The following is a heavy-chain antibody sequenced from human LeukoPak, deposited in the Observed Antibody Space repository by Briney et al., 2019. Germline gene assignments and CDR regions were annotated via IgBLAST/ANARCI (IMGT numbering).Heavy chain of an antibody. D-gene: IGHD3-10*01. CDR3: AKGITYSYGSGSYIDY. V-gene: IGHV3-23*01. CDR1: GFTFSSYA. J-gene: IGHJ4*02. Sequence: GGSLRLSCAASGFTFSSYAMSWVRQAPGKGLKWVSAISGSGGSTYYADSVKGRFTISRDNSKNTLYLQMNSLRAEDTAVYYCAKGITYSYGSGSYIDYWGQGTLVTVSS. CDR2: ISGSGGST.